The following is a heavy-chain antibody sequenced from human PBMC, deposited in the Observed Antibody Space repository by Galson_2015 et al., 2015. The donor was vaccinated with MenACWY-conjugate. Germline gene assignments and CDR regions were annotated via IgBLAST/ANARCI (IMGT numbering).Heavy chain of an antibody. J-gene: IGHJ6*02. Sequence: SLRLSCAASGFTFSTYAMRWVRQAPGKGLEWVSSITDSGGSTYYADSVKGRFSISRDNSKNTLYLQMDSLRAEDTAVYYCARRTYSMDVWGQGTPVYVSS. CDR1: GFTFSTYA. V-gene: IGHV3-23*01. CDR2: ITDSGGST. CDR3: ARRTYSMDV. D-gene: IGHD2-21*01.